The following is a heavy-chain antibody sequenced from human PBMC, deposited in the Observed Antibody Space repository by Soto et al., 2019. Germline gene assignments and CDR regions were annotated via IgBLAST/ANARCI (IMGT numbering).Heavy chain of an antibody. CDR2: IYISGST. J-gene: IGHJ6*02. Sequence: SETLSLTCTVSGDSISSYYWSWIRQPPGRGLEWIGYIYISGSTNYNPSLTGRVTISVDTSKNQFSLKLTSVTAADTAVYYCARGVLRYYYYGMDVWGQGTTVTVSS. CDR3: ARGVLRYYYYGMDV. CDR1: GDSISSYY. V-gene: IGHV4-59*01.